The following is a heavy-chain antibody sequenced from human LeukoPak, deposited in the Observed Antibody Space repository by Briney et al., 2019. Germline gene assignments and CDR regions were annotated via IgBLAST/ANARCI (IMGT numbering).Heavy chain of an antibody. D-gene: IGHD3-10*01. CDR2: IIPIFGTA. J-gene: IGHJ3*02. CDR3: ARGGIYYYGSGSYVYAFDI. CDR1: GGTFSSYA. Sequence: GASVKVSCKASGGTFSSYAISWARQAPGQGLEWMGGIIPIFGTANYAQKFQGRVTITADESTSTAYMELSSLRSEDTAVYYCARGGIYYYGSGSYVYAFDIWGQGTMVTVSS. V-gene: IGHV1-69*13.